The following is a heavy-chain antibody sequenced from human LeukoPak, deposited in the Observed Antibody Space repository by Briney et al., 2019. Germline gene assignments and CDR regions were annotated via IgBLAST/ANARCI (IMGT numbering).Heavy chain of an antibody. Sequence: TSVKVSCEASGFTFTSSAMQWVRQARGQRLEWIGWIVVGSGNTNYAQKFQERVTITRDMSTSTAYMELSSLRSEDTAVYYCAANLKGYCTNGVCGFDYWGQGTLVTVSS. CDR3: AANLKGYCTNGVCGFDY. CDR1: GFTFTSSA. V-gene: IGHV1-58*02. CDR2: IVVGSGNT. D-gene: IGHD2-8*01. J-gene: IGHJ4*02.